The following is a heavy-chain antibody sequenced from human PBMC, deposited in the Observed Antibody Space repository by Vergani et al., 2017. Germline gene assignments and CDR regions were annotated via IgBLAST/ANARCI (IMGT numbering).Heavy chain of an antibody. CDR2: INHSGTI. CDR3: ARRAERWETLLRGEFDV. Sequence: QVQLQQWGPGLLKPSETLSLTCAVYGGSLSGYYWSWIRLAPGKGLEWIGEINHSGTINYNPTLYSPFNVSIVTSRDHFSLKLRSVSAADTAVYFCARRAERWETLLRGEFDVWGLGTFVTVSP. J-gene: IGHJ3*01. CDR1: GGSLSGYY. V-gene: IGHV4-34*01. D-gene: IGHD1-26*01.